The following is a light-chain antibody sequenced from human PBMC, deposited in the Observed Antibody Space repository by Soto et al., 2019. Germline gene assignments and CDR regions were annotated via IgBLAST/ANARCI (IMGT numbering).Light chain of an antibody. CDR1: QSAGNF. Sequence: EIVMTQSPATLSVSPWETASLSCRASQSAGNFLAWYQQKPGQAPRLLIYYMSTRATGIPARFSGSGSGTEFTLTINSLQSEDSAVYYCQQHNQWPITFGQGTRLEIK. CDR2: YMS. J-gene: IGKJ5*01. CDR3: QQHNQWPIT. V-gene: IGKV3D-15*01.